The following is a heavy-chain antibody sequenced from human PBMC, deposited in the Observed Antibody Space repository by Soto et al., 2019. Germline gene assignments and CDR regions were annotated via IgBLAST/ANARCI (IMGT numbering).Heavy chain of an antibody. D-gene: IGHD6-13*01. CDR2: INPASAST. Sequence: QVQLVQSGAEVKKPGASVKVSCRTSGYTFKHYYIHWVRQAPGQGLEWLGIINPASASTNYAQEFQDRVTLTMDTSTTPVYMELSGLRAEDTAIFYCARDLAAGDHWGQGTLVTVSS. J-gene: IGHJ4*02. CDR1: GYTFKHYY. V-gene: IGHV1-46*02. CDR3: ARDLAAGDH.